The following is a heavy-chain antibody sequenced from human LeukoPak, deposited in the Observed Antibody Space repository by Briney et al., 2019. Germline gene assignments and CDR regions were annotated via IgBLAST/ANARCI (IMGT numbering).Heavy chain of an antibody. V-gene: IGHV3-23*01. CDR2: ISGSGGST. D-gene: IGHD6-13*01. Sequence: GGSLRLSCAASGFTFRSYAMSWVGQAPGKGLEWVSAISGSGGSTYYADSVKGRFTISRDNSKNTLYLQMNSLRAEDTAVYYCAKAGFPGIAAAGGFHYWGQGTLVTVSS. CDR1: GFTFRSYA. CDR3: AKAGFPGIAAAGGFHY. J-gene: IGHJ4*02.